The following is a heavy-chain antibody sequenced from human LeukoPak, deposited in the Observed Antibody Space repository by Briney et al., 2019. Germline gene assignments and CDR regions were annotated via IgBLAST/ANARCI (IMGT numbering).Heavy chain of an antibody. V-gene: IGHV1-46*01. CDR3: AREDAIGNLDIVLMADY. Sequence: ASVKVSCKASGYTFTSYYMHWMRQAPGRGLEWMGIINPSGGSTSYAQQFQGRVTMTRDTSTSTVYMELSSLRSEDTAVYYCAREDAIGNLDIVLMADYWGQGTLVTVSS. J-gene: IGHJ4*02. CDR1: GYTFTSYY. D-gene: IGHD2-8*01. CDR2: INPSGGST.